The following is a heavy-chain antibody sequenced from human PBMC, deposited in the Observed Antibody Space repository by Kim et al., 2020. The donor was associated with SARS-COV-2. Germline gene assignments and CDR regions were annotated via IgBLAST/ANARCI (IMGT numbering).Heavy chain of an antibody. V-gene: IGHV4-34*01. CDR2: INHSGST. Sequence: SETLSLTCAVYGGSFSGYYWSWIRQPPGKGLEWIGEINHSGSTNYNPSLKSRVTISVDTSKNQFSLKLSSVTAADTAVYYCARGPPPFFGVVIKPYYFDYWGQGTLVTVSS. D-gene: IGHD3-3*01. J-gene: IGHJ4*02. CDR3: ARGPPPFFGVVIKPYYFDY. CDR1: GGSFSGYY.